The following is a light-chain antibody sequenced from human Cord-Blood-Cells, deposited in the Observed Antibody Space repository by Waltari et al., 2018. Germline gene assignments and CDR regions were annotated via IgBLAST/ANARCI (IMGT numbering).Light chain of an antibody. V-gene: IGKV1-39*01. J-gene: IGKJ1*01. CDR1: QSISSY. CDR2: AAS. CDR3: QQSYSTPPWT. Sequence: DIQMTQSPSSLSASVGDRVTITCRASQSISSYLNWYQQKPGKAPKLLIYAASSLQSGVPSMFSGSGSGTDLTLTISSLQPEEFATYYCQQSYSTPPWTFGQGTKVEIK.